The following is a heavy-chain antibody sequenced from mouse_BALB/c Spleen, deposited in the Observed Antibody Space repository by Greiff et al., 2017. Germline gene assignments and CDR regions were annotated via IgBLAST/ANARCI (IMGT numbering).Heavy chain of an antibody. CDR1: GFTFSGYA. V-gene: IGHV5-6-5*01. D-gene: IGHD2-14*01. CDR2: ISSGGST. Sequence: DVKLQESGGGLVKPGGSLKLSCAASGFTFSGYAMSWVRQTPEKRLEWVASISSGGSTYYPDSVKGRFTISRDNARNILYLQMSSLRSEDTAMYYCAREWDYGYDSWFAYWGQGTLVTVSA. J-gene: IGHJ3*01. CDR3: AREWDYGYDSWFAY.